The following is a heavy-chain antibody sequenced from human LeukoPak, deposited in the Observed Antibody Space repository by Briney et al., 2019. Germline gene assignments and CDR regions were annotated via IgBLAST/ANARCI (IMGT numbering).Heavy chain of an antibody. CDR2: IYYSGST. J-gene: IGHJ4*02. V-gene: IGHV4-59*01. D-gene: IGHD5-18*01. CDR3: ARGDYSYGYFDY. CDR1: GGSISSYY. Sequence: SETLSLTCTVSGGSISSYYWSWIRQPPGKGLEWIGYIYYSGSTNYNPSLKSRVTISVDTSKNQFSLKLSSVTAADTAVYYCARGDYSYGYFDYWGQGTLVTVSS.